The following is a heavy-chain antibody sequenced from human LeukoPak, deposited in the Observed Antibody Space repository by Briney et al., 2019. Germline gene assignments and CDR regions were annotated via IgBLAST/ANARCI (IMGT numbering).Heavy chain of an antibody. CDR1: GFTFISYS. Sequence: GGSLRLSCSASGFTFISYSMYWVRQAPGKGLEYVSAISSHGGSTYYADSVKGRFTISRDNSKTTLYLQMSGLRTEDTAVYYCAIAASGTLADFWGQGTVVTVSS. CDR2: ISSHGGST. D-gene: IGHD6-13*01. CDR3: AIAASGTLADF. J-gene: IGHJ4*02. V-gene: IGHV3-64D*09.